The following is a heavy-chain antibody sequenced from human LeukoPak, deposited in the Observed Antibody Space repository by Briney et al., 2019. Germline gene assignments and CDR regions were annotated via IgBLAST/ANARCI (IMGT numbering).Heavy chain of an antibody. D-gene: IGHD3-22*01. V-gene: IGHV3-30*18. Sequence: GGSLRLSCSASGFTFSSYGMHWVRQAPGKGLEWVAVISYDGSNKYYADSVKGRFTISRDNSKNTLYLQRNSLRAEDTAVYYCAKDDGRYYYDSSGYYGVDYWGQGTLVTVSS. CDR2: ISYDGSNK. CDR3: AKDDGRYYYDSSGYYGVDY. CDR1: GFTFSSYG. J-gene: IGHJ4*02.